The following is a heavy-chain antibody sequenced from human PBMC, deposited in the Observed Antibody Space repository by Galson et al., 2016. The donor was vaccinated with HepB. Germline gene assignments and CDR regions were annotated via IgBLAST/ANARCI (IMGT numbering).Heavy chain of an antibody. CDR3: ARSFQAYYFDY. V-gene: IGHV5-51*01. CDR1: GYGFSSYY. CDR2: IYPGDSDT. Sequence: QSGAEVKKPGESLKISCKGSGYGFSSYYIAWVRQMPGKGLEWMGIIYPGDSDTRYSPSFQGQVTISADKSITTAYLQWSSLKASDTAINYCARSFQAYYFDYWGQGALVTVSS. J-gene: IGHJ4*02.